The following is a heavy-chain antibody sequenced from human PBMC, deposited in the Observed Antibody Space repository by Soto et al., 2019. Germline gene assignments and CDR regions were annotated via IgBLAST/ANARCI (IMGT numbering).Heavy chain of an antibody. CDR2: ISNGGTST. V-gene: IGHV3-23*01. CDR1: VFTFSSDA. D-gene: IGHD6-13*01. J-gene: IGHJ5*02. CDR3: AKRGDSTSWYWFDP. Sequence: EVQLLESGGGLVQPGGSLRVSCAASVFTFSSDAMSWVRQTPGKGLEWVSTISNGGTSTYYADSVKARFTISRDISKNTRYLQMNSLRVEDTAVYYCAKRGDSTSWYWFDPWGQGTLVTVSS.